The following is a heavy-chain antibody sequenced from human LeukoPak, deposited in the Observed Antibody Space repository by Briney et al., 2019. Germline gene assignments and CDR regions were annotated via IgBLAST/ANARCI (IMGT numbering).Heavy chain of an antibody. Sequence: ASVKVSCKASGYTFTGYYMHWVRQAPGQGLEWMGWINPNSGGTNYAQKFQGRVTMTRDTSISTAYMELSRLRFDDTAVYYCAREWEDIVVVVAAKEYYGMDVWGQGTTVTVSS. CDR2: INPNSGGT. CDR3: AREWEDIVVVVAAKEYYGMDV. CDR1: GYTFTGYY. J-gene: IGHJ6*02. V-gene: IGHV1-2*02. D-gene: IGHD2-15*01.